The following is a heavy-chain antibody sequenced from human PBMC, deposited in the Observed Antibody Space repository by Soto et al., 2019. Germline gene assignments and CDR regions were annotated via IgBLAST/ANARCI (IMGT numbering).Heavy chain of an antibody. D-gene: IGHD6-6*01. CDR3: AKDQPSRIAARLPLTY. V-gene: IGHV3-23*01. CDR1: GFTFSSYA. Sequence: EVQLLESGGGLVQPGGSLRLSCAASGFTFSSYAMSWVRQAPGKGLEWVSAISGSGGSTYYADSVKGRFTISRDNSKNTLYLQMNSLRAEDTAVYYCAKDQPSRIAARLPLTYWGQGTLVTVSS. J-gene: IGHJ4*02. CDR2: ISGSGGST.